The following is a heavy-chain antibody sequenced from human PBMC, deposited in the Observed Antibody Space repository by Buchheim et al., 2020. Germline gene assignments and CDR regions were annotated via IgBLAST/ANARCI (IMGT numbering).Heavy chain of an antibody. CDR2: IWYDGNKK. Sequence: QVQLVESGGGVVQPGRTLRLSCAASGFTFSSYGFHWVRQAPGKGLEWVAVIWYDGNKKFYADSVKGRFTVSRDSSKNTLNLQMNSLRAEDSAVYYCTRDGSSSEFDYWGQGTL. CDR3: TRDGSSSEFDY. V-gene: IGHV3-33*01. CDR1: GFTFSSYG. D-gene: IGHD6-6*01. J-gene: IGHJ4*02.